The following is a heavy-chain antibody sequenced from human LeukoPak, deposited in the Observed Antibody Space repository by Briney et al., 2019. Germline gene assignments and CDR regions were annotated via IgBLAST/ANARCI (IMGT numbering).Heavy chain of an antibody. CDR2: IYSGGST. D-gene: IGHD1-26*01. V-gene: IGHV3-53*01. CDR3: ARTTRGFLVAAD. Sequence: GGSLRLSCAASGFTVSSNYMSWVRQAPGKGLEWVSVIYSGGSTYYADSVKGRFTLSRDNSKNTLYLQMNSLRVEDTAVYYCARTTRGFLVAADWGQGTMVTVSS. CDR1: GFTVSSNY. J-gene: IGHJ3*01.